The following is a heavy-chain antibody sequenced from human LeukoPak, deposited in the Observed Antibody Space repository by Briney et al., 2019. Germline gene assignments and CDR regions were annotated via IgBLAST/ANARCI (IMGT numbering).Heavy chain of an antibody. J-gene: IGHJ4*02. CDR1: GGTFSSYA. D-gene: IGHD3-16*02. Sequence: SVKVSCKASGGTFSSYAISWVRQAPGQGLEWMGGIIPIFGTANYAQKFQGRVTITVDESTSTAYMELSSLRSEDTAVYYCARSLLPASYDYVWGSYRLLFDYWGQGTLVTVSS. CDR2: IIPIFGTA. CDR3: ARSLLPASYDYVWGSYRLLFDY. V-gene: IGHV1-69*01.